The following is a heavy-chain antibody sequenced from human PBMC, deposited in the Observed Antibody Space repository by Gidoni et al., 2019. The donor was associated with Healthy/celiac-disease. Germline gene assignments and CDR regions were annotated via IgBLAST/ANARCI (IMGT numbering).Heavy chain of an antibody. Sequence: EVQLVESGGGLVQPGGSLRLSCAASGFTFSSYEMNWVRQAPGKGLEWVSYISSSGSTIYYADSVKGRFTISRDNAKNSLYLQMNSLRAEDTAVYYCAREEGRGIAAASAFDIWGQVTMVTVSS. CDR3: AREEGRGIAAASAFDI. CDR1: GFTFSSYE. J-gene: IGHJ3*02. CDR2: ISSSGSTI. V-gene: IGHV3-48*03. D-gene: IGHD6-13*01.